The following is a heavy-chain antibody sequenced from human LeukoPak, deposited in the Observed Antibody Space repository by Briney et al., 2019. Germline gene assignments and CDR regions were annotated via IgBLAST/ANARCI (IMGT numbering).Heavy chain of an antibody. V-gene: IGHV3-48*03. D-gene: IGHD7-27*01. CDR2: ISSSGSTI. Sequence: GGSLRLSCAASGFTFSSYEMNWVRQAPGKGLEWVSYISSSGSTIYYADSVKGRFTISRDNAKNSLDLQMNSLRAEDTAVAYFARAGYWGDSFDSWGQGTLVPASS. CDR1: GFTFSSYE. CDR3: ARAGYWGDSFDS. J-gene: IGHJ4*02.